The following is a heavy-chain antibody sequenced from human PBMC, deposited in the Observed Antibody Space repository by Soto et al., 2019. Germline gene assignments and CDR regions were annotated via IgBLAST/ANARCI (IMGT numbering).Heavy chain of an antibody. Sequence: EVHLGESGGGLVKPGGSLRLSCAASGFSFSSYSINWVRQAPGKGLEWVSCISSSGSDIYYANSVKGRFTISRDNSKNTLFLQMNSLRAEDTAIYYCTKGGHLDYWGPGTLVTVSS. D-gene: IGHD3-10*01. CDR1: GFSFSSYS. CDR2: ISSSGSDI. CDR3: TKGGHLDY. V-gene: IGHV3-21*04. J-gene: IGHJ4*02.